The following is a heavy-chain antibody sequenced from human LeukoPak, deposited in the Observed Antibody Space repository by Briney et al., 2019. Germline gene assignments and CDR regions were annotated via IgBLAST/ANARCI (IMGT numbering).Heavy chain of an antibody. J-gene: IGHJ4*02. D-gene: IGHD2-2*01. CDR1: GFTFSSYS. V-gene: IGHV3-21*01. Sequence: GGSLRLSCAASGFTFSSYSMNWVRQAPGKGPEWVSSISSSSSYIYYADSVKGRFTISRDNAKNSLYLQMNSLRAEDTAVYYCARGQRPDIVVIPAAYWGQGTLVTVSS. CDR2: ISSSSSYI. CDR3: ARGQRPDIVVIPAAY.